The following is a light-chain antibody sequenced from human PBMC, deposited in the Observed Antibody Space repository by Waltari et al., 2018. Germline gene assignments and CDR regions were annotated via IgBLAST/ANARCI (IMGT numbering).Light chain of an antibody. J-gene: IGLJ2*01. Sequence: QSVLTQPPSASETPGQRVTITCSGSSSNIGTYYLSWYQQLPGTAPKLLIYRNDQRPSGVPDRFSGSKSGTSASLAISGLRSEDEADYYCATWDDTLNMVFGGGTKLTVL. V-gene: IGLV1-47*01. CDR3: ATWDDTLNMV. CDR2: RND. CDR1: SSNIGTYY.